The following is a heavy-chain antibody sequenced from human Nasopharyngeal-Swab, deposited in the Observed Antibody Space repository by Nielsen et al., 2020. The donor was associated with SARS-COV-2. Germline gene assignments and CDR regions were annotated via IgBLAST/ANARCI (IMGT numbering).Heavy chain of an antibody. CDR3: AKAPNSGAPSDY. D-gene: IGHD1-26*01. Sequence: GESLKISCAASGFTFSSYGMHWVRQAPGKGLEWVAVISYDGSNKYYADSVKGRFTISRDNSKNTLYLQMNSLRAEDTAVYYCAKAPNSGAPSDYWGQGTLVTVSS. CDR2: ISYDGSNK. V-gene: IGHV3-30*18. J-gene: IGHJ4*02. CDR1: GFTFSSYG.